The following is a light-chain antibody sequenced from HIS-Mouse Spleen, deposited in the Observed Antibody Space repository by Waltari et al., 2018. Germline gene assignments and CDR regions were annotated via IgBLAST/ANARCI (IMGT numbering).Light chain of an antibody. Sequence: SYELTQPPSVSVSLGQMARITCSGDALPKKYAYWYQQKPGQFPVLVIYKASERPSGIPERFSGSSSGTIVTLTISGVQAEDEADYYCLSADSSGTWVFGGGTKLTVL. CDR3: LSADSSGTWV. J-gene: IGLJ3*02. V-gene: IGLV3-16*01. CDR2: KAS. CDR1: ALPKKY.